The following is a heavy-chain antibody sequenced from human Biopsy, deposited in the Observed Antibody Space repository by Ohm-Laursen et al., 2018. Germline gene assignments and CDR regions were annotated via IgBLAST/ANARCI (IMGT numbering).Heavy chain of an antibody. Sequence: SDTLSLTCTVSGGSLSSYSWSWIRQPAGKGLEWIGQIYTSGITNYNPSLKSRVTMSVDTSKNKFSLRVSSVIAVDTAVYYCARHPTHRIQQIDYWGQGTLVTVSS. CDR3: ARHPTHRIQQIDY. CDR2: IYTSGIT. CDR1: GGSLSSYS. J-gene: IGHJ4*02. D-gene: IGHD5-18*01. V-gene: IGHV4-4*07.